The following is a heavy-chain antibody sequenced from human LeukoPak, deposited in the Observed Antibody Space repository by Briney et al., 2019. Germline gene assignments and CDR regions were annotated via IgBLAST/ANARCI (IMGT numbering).Heavy chain of an antibody. CDR3: ARDLYRIVVVPHYFDY. J-gene: IGHJ4*02. CDR1: GFTFSSYW. CDR2: IKEDGSEK. Sequence: PGGSQRLSCAASGFTFSSYWMNWVRQAPGKGLEWVANIKEDGSEKYYVDSVKGRFTISRDNAKNSLYLQMNSLRAEDTAVYYCARDLYRIVVVPHYFDYWGQGTLVTVSS. V-gene: IGHV3-7*01. D-gene: IGHD3-22*01.